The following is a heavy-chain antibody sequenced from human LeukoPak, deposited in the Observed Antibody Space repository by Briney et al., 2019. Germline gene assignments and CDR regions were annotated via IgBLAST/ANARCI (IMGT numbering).Heavy chain of an antibody. Sequence: GASVKVSCKASGYTFTGCYMHWVRQAPGQGLEWMGWINPNSGGTNYAQKFQGRVTMTRDTSISTAYMELSRLRSDDTAVYYCARGHTHTYYYDSSGYSDLDYWGQGTLVTVSS. CDR2: INPNSGGT. CDR3: ARGHTHTYYYDSSGYSDLDY. V-gene: IGHV1-2*02. CDR1: GYTFTGCY. J-gene: IGHJ4*02. D-gene: IGHD3-22*01.